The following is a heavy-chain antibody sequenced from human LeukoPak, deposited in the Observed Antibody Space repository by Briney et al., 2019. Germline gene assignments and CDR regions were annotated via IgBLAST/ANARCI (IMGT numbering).Heavy chain of an antibody. CDR3: ARDMTTVTDFDY. J-gene: IGHJ4*02. CDR2: ISYDGSNK. D-gene: IGHD4-11*01. Sequence: GRSLRLSCAASGFTFSSYGMHWVRQAPGKGLEWVAVISYDGSNKYYADSVKGRFTISRDNSKNTLYLQMNSLRAEDTAVYYCARDMTTVTDFDYWGQGTLVTVSS. V-gene: IGHV3-30*03. CDR1: GFTFSSYG.